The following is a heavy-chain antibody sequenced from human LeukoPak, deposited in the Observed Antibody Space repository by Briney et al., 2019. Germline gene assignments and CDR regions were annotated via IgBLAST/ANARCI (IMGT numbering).Heavy chain of an antibody. J-gene: IGHJ4*02. CDR1: GFTFSSYW. V-gene: IGHV3-30-3*01. D-gene: IGHD2-21*02. Sequence: AGGSLRLSCAASGFTFSSYWMSWVRQAPGKGLEWVAVISYDGSNKYYADSVKGRFTISRDNSKDTLYLQMNSLRAEDTAVYYCARSVGGDTASDYWGQGTLVTVSS. CDR3: ARSVGGDTASDY. CDR2: ISYDGSNK.